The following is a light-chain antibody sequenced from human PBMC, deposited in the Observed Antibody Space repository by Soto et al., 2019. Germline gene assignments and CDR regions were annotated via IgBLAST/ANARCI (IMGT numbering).Light chain of an antibody. CDR1: QSVGNN. V-gene: IGKV3-15*01. CDR2: GAV. J-gene: IGKJ1*01. CDR3: QQHDNWPRR. Sequence: VFTQSPXXLXXXXXXXSPLSSMASQSVGNNAAWYQQKAGQAPRLLIHGAVTRATCIPARFSGSGSGTEFTLTISSLQSEDFAVYYCQQHDNWPRRFGQRAKVDI.